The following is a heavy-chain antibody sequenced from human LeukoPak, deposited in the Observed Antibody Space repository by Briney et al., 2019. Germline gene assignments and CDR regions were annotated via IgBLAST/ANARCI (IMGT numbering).Heavy chain of an antibody. CDR3: ARTTEAHSWRTRYYDYYMDV. Sequence: SETLSLTCTVSGGSISSGGYSWSWIRQPPGKGLEWIGYIYYSGSTNYNPSLKSRVTISVDTSKNQFSLKLSSVTAADTAVYYCARTTEAHSWRTRYYDYYMDVWGKGTTVTVSS. D-gene: IGHD6-13*01. CDR1: GGSISSGGYS. V-gene: IGHV4-61*08. CDR2: IYYSGST. J-gene: IGHJ6*03.